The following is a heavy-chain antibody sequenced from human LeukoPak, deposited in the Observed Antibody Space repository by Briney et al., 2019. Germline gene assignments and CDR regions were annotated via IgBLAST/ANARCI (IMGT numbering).Heavy chain of an antibody. D-gene: IGHD3-10*01. Sequence: ASVKVSCKASGYTFTGYYMHWVRQAPGQGLEWMGWINPTSGGTNHAQKFQGRVTMTRDTSISTIYKELSRLRSDDTAVYYCARDATLWFGELRSRESVPKDAFDIWGQGTMVTVSS. J-gene: IGHJ3*02. V-gene: IGHV1-2*02. CDR3: ARDATLWFGELRSRESVPKDAFDI. CDR1: GYTFTGYY. CDR2: INPTSGGT.